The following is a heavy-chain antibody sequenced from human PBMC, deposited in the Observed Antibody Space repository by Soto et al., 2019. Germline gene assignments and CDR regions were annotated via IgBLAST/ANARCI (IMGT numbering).Heavy chain of an antibody. CDR3: ARVDELPDLDWFDP. Sequence: QVQLVQSGAEVKKPGASVKVSCKASGYTFTSYDINWVRQATGQGLEWMGWMNPNSGNTGYAQKFQGRVTMAGNTAISTAYMELSSLRSEDTAVYYCARVDELPDLDWFDPWGQGTLVTVSS. CDR1: GYTFTSYD. J-gene: IGHJ5*02. V-gene: IGHV1-8*01. CDR2: MNPNSGNT. D-gene: IGHD1-26*01.